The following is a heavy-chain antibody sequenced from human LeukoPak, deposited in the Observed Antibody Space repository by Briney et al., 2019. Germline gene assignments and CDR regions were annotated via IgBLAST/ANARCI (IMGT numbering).Heavy chain of an antibody. CDR2: ISGSGGST. D-gene: IGHD3-10*01. CDR1: GFTFSSYA. J-gene: IGHJ4*02. V-gene: IGHV3-23*01. CDR3: ANTYYYGSGSYYRQYYFDY. Sequence: GGSLRLSCAASGFTFSSYAMSWVRQAPGKGLEWVSAISGSGGSTYYADSVKGRFTISRDNSKNTLYLQMNSLRAEDTAVYYCANTYYYGSGSYYRQYYFDYWGQGTLVTVSS.